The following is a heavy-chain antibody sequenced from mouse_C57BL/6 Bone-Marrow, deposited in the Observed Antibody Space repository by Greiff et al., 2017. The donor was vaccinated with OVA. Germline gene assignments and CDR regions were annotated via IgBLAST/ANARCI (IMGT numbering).Heavy chain of an antibody. CDR2: IYPGDGDT. CDR3: ARWAYYSNYDYAMDY. D-gene: IGHD2-5*01. V-gene: IGHV1-80*01. J-gene: IGHJ4*01. Sequence: LQQSGAELVKPGASVKISCKASGYAFSSYWMNWVKQRPGKGLEWIGQIYPGDGDTNYNGKFKGKATLTADKSSSTAYMQLSSLTSEDSAVYFCARWAYYSNYDYAMDYWGQGTSVTVSS. CDR1: GYAFSSYW.